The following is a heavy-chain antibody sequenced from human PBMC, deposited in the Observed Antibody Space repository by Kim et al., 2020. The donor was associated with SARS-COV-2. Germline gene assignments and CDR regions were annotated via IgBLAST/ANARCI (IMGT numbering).Heavy chain of an antibody. CDR2: HYSGGT. V-gene: IGHV4-39*01. Sequence: HYSGGTYSNPSLRSRVTISVGTSKNQFSLSLNSVTAADTAVYYCARHADYWGQGTLVTVSS. J-gene: IGHJ4*02. CDR3: ARHADY.